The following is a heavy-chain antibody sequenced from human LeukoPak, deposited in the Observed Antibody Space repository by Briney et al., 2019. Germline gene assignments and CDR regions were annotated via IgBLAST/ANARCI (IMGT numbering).Heavy chain of an antibody. CDR3: ARAGTAGSVDY. D-gene: IGHD6-13*01. J-gene: IGHJ4*02. CDR2: ISSSGSTI. Sequence: GGSLRLSCAASGFTFSSYKMNWVRQAPGKGLEWVSYISSSGSTIYYADSVKGRFTISRDNAKNSLYLQMNSLRAEDTAVYYCARAGTAGSVDYWGQGTLVTVSS. CDR1: GFTFSSYK. V-gene: IGHV3-48*03.